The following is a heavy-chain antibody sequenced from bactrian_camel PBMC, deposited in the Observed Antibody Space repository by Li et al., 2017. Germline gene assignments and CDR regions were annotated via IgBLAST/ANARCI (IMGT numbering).Heavy chain of an antibody. CDR1: GYTFNTYS. CDR2: IDTGDGST. Sequence: HVQLVESGGGSALAGGSVRLSCAASGYTFNTYSWFRQAPGQEREGVAAIDTGDGSTYYLNSVEGRFTISHDNAKNTLYLQMDSLKPEDTAIYYCAAVKGLPDLLRGGYLSARSYNYWGRGTQVTVS. CDR3: AAVKGLPDLLRGGYLSARSYNY. J-gene: IGHJ4*01. V-gene: IGHV3S1*01. D-gene: IGHD2*01.